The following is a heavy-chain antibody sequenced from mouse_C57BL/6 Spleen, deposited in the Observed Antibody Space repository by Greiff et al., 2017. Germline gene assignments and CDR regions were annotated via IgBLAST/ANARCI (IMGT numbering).Heavy chain of an antibody. Sequence: VQLQQSGAELVKPGASVKISCKASGYAFSSYWMNWVKQRPGKGLEWIGQIYPGDGDTNYNGKFKGKATLTADKSSSTAYMQLSSLTSEDSAVYFCAIGSSDGDWYFDVWGTGTTVTVSS. D-gene: IGHD1-1*01. CDR2: IYPGDGDT. V-gene: IGHV1-80*01. J-gene: IGHJ1*03. CDR1: GYAFSSYW. CDR3: AIGSSDGDWYFDV.